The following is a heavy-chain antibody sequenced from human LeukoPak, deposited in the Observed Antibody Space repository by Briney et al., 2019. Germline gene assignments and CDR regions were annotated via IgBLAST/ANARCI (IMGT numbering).Heavy chain of an antibody. V-gene: IGHV4-34*01. CDR3: ARGCSSGYIY. Sequence: SETLSLTCAVYGGSFSRYYWSWIRQPPGKGLEWIGEINHSGSTNFNPSLKSRVTISVDTSKNQFSRKLRCVTAAGTCVYFRARGCSSGYIYLGQGTLVTVSS. CDR2: INHSGST. CDR1: GGSFSRYY. D-gene: IGHD3-22*01. J-gene: IGHJ4*02.